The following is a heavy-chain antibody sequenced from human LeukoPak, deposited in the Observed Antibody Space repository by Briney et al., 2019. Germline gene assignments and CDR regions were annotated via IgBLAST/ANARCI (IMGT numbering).Heavy chain of an antibody. CDR2: ISYDGSSK. CDR3: ATSPRDGYNRFDY. J-gene: IGHJ4*02. D-gene: IGHD5-24*01. CDR1: GFTFSNNP. V-gene: IGHV3-30-3*01. Sequence: GGSLRLSCAASGFTFSNNPMHWVRRAPGKGLEWVAVISYDGSSKYYADSVKGRFTISRDNSKNTLYLQMNNLRAEDTAVYYCATSPRDGYNRFDYWGQGTLVTVSS.